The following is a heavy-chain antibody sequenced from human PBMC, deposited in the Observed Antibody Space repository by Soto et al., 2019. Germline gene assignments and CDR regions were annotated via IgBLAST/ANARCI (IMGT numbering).Heavy chain of an antibody. CDR2: INHSGST. CDR3: ARTRSSSWYRMYSWFDP. V-gene: IGHV4-34*01. Sequence: SETLSLTCAVYGGSFSGYYWSWIRQPPGKGLEWIGEINHSGSTNYNPSLKSRVTISVDTSKNQFSLKLSSVTAADTAVYCCARTRSSSWYRMYSWFDPWGQGTLVTVSS. CDR1: GGSFSGYY. D-gene: IGHD6-13*01. J-gene: IGHJ5*02.